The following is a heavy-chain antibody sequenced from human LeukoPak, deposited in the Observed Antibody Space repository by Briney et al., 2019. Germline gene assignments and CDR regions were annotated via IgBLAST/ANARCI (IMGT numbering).Heavy chain of an antibody. CDR3: ARDRGGQHPDY. CDR1: GFTVSSNY. CDR2: IYSGGST. J-gene: IGHJ4*02. Sequence: GGSLRLSCAASGFTVSSNYMSWVRQAPGKGLEWVSGIYSGGSTYYADSVKGRFTISRDNSKNTLYLQMNSLRAEDTAVYYCARDRGGQHPDYWGQGTLVTVSS. D-gene: IGHD6-13*01. V-gene: IGHV3-53*01.